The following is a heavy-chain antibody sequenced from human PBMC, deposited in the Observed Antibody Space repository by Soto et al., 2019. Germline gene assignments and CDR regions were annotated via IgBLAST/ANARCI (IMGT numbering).Heavy chain of an antibody. V-gene: IGHV3-15*07. Sequence: RLSCVACGLNVTKAWLNSDHQAPGKGLEWVGRVKSIIDGGTIDNAAPVKGRFTISRDDSKNTLYLQMNSLKTEDTAYNYCNTENLGGFDYWGQGALVTGSS. CDR3: NTENLGGFDY. J-gene: IGHJ4*02. D-gene: IGHD3-16*01. CDR1: GLNVTKAW. CDR2: VKSIIDGGTI.